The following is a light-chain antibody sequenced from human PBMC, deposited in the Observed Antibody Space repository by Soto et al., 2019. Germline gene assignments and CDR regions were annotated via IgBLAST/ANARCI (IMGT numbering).Light chain of an antibody. Sequence: SYELTQPPSVSVSPGQTARITCSGDALPKQYAYWYQQKPGQAPVLVIYKDSERPSGIPERFSGSSSGTTGTLTISGVQAEDEADYYCQSADSSGTYVVFGGGTKVTVL. CDR1: ALPKQY. J-gene: IGLJ2*01. CDR2: KDS. V-gene: IGLV3-25*02. CDR3: QSADSSGTYVV.